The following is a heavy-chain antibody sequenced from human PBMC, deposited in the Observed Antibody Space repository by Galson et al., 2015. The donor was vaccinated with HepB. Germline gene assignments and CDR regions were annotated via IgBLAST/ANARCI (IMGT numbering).Heavy chain of an antibody. J-gene: IGHJ5*02. CDR3: ARSPYSNSGRFHNAWFAP. CDR2: INTNTGSP. CDR1: GYIFTDFG. Sequence: QSGAEVKRPGTSVKVSCKASGYIFTDFGINWVRQAPGQGLEWMASINTNTGSPTYAQGFTGRFGFSLDASANTSHLLITSLKAEDTAVYYCARSPYSNSGRFHNAWFAPWGQGTLVTVSP. V-gene: IGHV7-4-1*02. D-gene: IGHD3-10*01.